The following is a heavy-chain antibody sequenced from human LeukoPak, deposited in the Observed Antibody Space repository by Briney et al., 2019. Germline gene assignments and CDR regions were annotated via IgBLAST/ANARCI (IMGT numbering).Heavy chain of an antibody. J-gene: IGHJ6*02. Sequence: SETLSLTCAVSGGSFSGYYWSLIRQPPGKGLEWIGEINHSGSTNYNPSLKSRVTISVDTSKNQFSLKLSSVTAADTAVYYCARHRHDSSIKRGYYYYGMDVWGQGTTVTVSS. D-gene: IGHD3-22*01. V-gene: IGHV4-34*01. CDR1: GGSFSGYY. CDR3: ARHRHDSSIKRGYYYYGMDV. CDR2: INHSGST.